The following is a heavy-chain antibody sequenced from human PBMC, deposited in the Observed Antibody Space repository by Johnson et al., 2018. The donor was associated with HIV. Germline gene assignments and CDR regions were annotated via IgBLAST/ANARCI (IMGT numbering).Heavy chain of an antibody. J-gene: IGHJ1*01. D-gene: IGHD3-10*02. CDR3: ARSPRLLSLGPASSFLELGDNVRGLPGLRWAM. CDR1: RFSVSDHY. CDR2: ISSGGDTI. Sequence: QVQLVESGGGLVKPGGSPRLSCAASRFSVSDHYMSWIRQGLGKGLEWVSYISSGGDTIYYADSVKGRFTISRDNANNSLYLQMNSLRAEDTAVYYCARSPRLLSLGPASSFLELGDNVRGLPGLRWAMWG. V-gene: IGHV3-11*04.